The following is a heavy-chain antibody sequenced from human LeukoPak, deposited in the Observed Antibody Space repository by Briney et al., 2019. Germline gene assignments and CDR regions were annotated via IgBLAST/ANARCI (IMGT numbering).Heavy chain of an antibody. Sequence: KPGGSLRLSCAASGFTISSYRMNWVRQAPGKGLEWVSSISSSSSYIYYADSVKGRFTISRDNAKNSLYLQMSSLRAEDTAVYYCARPYHGSGINSIDYWGQGTLVTVSS. V-gene: IGHV3-21*01. D-gene: IGHD3-10*01. J-gene: IGHJ4*02. CDR2: ISSSSSYI. CDR3: ARPYHGSGINSIDY. CDR1: GFTISSYR.